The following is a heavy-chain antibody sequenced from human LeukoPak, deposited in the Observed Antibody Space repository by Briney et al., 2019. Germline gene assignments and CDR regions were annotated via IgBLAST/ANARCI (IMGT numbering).Heavy chain of an antibody. CDR2: INHSGST. Sequence: SETLSLTCAVYGGSFSGYYWSWIRQPPGKGLEWIGEINHSGSTNYNPSLKSRLTISVDTSKNQCSLKLSSVTAADTAVYYCARGDYGKAFDIWGQGTMVTVSS. V-gene: IGHV4-34*01. CDR3: ARGDYGKAFDI. D-gene: IGHD4-17*01. CDR1: GGSFSGYY. J-gene: IGHJ3*02.